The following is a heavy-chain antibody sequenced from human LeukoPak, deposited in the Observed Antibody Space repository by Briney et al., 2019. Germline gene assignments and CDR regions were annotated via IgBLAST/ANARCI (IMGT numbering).Heavy chain of an antibody. CDR1: GFTFSSNA. CDR3: AKGGTLVPRYYYYYGMDV. V-gene: IGHV3-23*01. CDR2: ISGSGGST. J-gene: IGHJ6*02. Sequence: PGGSLRLSCAASGFTFSSNAMSWVRQAPGKGLEWVSAISGSGGSTYYADSVKGRFTISRDNSKNTLYLQMNSLRAEDTAVYYCAKGGTLVPRYYYYYGMDVWGQGTTVTVSS. D-gene: IGHD6-13*01.